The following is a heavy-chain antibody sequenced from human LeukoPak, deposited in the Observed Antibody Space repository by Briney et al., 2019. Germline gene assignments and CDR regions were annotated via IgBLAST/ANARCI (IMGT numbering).Heavy chain of an antibody. D-gene: IGHD3-16*01. J-gene: IGHJ4*02. V-gene: IGHV1-69-2*01. CDR2: IDAADGET. Sequence: ASVKISCKASGYPFSDYYIHWLQQAPGKGLEWMGRIDAADGETTYAESFQGRVTFIADTSTNTIYMELSSLTLADRAVYFFARDHEERGPYLDLWGQGTQVIVSS. CDR1: GYPFSDYY. CDR3: ARDHEERGPYLDL.